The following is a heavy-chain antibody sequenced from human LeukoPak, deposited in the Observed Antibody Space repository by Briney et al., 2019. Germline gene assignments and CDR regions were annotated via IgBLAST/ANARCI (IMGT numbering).Heavy chain of an antibody. CDR1: GGSISSGGYS. Sequence: PSETLSLTCAVSGGSISSGGYSWSWIRQPPGKGLEWIGYIYHSGSTYYNPSLKSRVTISVDRSKNQFSLKLSSVTAADTAVYYCARHCSGGSCYPTYYFDYWGQGTLVTVSS. J-gene: IGHJ4*02. CDR3: ARHCSGGSCYPTYYFDY. CDR2: IYHSGST. V-gene: IGHV4-30-2*01. D-gene: IGHD2-15*01.